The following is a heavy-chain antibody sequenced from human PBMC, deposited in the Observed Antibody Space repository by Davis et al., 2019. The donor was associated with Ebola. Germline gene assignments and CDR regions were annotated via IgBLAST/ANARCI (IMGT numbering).Heavy chain of an antibody. Sequence: ASVKVSCKASGYTFTTYGVHWVRQAPGQRLEWMGWINADNGNTKYSQKFQGRATFTRDTSATTAYMDLSSLKSEDTAVYYCARYLNGAFDFWGQGTMVTVSS. CDR3: ARYLNGAFDF. J-gene: IGHJ3*01. V-gene: IGHV1-3*01. CDR2: INADNGNT. D-gene: IGHD2-8*01. CDR1: GYTFTTYG.